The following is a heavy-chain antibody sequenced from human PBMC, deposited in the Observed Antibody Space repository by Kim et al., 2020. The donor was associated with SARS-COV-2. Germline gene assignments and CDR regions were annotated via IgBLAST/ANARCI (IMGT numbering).Heavy chain of an antibody. J-gene: IGHJ6*02. Sequence: GGSLRLSCAASGFTFSSYSMNWVRQAPGKGLEWVSSICSSSINIYYADSVKGRFTISRDNAKNSLYLQMNSLRAEDTAVYYCARGPRAAAGSGTKYYYYGMDVWGQGTTVTVSS. V-gene: IGHV3-21*01. CDR3: ARGPRAAAGSGTKYYYYGMDV. CDR1: GFTFSSYS. CDR2: ICSSSINI. D-gene: IGHD1-1*01.